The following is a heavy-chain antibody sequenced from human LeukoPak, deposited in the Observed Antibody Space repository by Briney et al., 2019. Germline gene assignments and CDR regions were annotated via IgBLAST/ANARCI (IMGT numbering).Heavy chain of an antibody. CDR3: ARFIVVVTADYYYMDV. J-gene: IGHJ6*03. D-gene: IGHD2-21*02. V-gene: IGHV3-48*03. CDR1: GFTFSSYE. CDR2: ISSSGSTI. Sequence: GGSLRLSCAASGFTFSSYEMNWVRQAPGKGLEWVSYISSSGSTIYYADSVKGRFTISRDNAKNSLYLQMNSLRAEDTAVYYCARFIVVVTADYYYMDVWGKGTTVTISS.